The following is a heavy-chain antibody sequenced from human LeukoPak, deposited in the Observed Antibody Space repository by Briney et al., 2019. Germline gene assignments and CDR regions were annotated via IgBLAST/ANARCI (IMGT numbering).Heavy chain of an antibody. CDR3: VLRDSSGYYSPLLDY. CDR2: IIPIFGTA. J-gene: IGHJ4*02. V-gene: IGHV1-69*13. D-gene: IGHD3-22*01. Sequence: GASVKVSCKASGGTFSSYAISWVRQAPGQGLEWMGGIIPIFGTANYAQKFQGRATITADESTSTAYMELSSLRSEDTAVYYCVLRDSSGYYSPLLDYWGQGTLVTVSS. CDR1: GGTFSSYA.